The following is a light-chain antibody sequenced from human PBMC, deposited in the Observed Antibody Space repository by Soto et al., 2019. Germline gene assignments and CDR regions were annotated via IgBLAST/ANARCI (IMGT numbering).Light chain of an antibody. V-gene: IGLV2-11*01. CDR3: CSYGGSYAPYV. CDR2: DVT. J-gene: IGLJ1*01. Sequence: QSALTQPRSVSGSPGQSVSISCSGTDTDVGSYNYVSWYQQYPDEAPKRIIYDVTKRPSGVPDRFSGAKSGNTASLTISGLQAEDEADYYCCSYGGSYAPYVFGTGTKLTVL. CDR1: DTDVGSYNY.